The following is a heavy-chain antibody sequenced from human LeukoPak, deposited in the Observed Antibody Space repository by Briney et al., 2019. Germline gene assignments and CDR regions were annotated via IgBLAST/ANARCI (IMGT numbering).Heavy chain of an antibody. CDR1: EFTFSIYA. CDR3: AKCLSSGYSYFDY. V-gene: IGHV3-23*01. Sequence: GGSLRLSCAASEFTFSIYAMTWVRQAPGKGLEWVSTISGSGGSTFYADSVRGRFTISRDNSKNTLYLQMNSLRAEDTAVYYCAKCLSSGYSYFDYWGQGTLVTVSS. D-gene: IGHD3-22*01. CDR2: ISGSGGST. J-gene: IGHJ4*02.